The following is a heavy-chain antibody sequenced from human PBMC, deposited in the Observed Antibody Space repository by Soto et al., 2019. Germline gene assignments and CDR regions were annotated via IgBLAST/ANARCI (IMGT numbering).Heavy chain of an antibody. J-gene: IGHJ4*02. CDR2: ISGSGGST. D-gene: IGHD2-2*01. Sequence: GGSLRLSCAASGFTFSSYAMSWVRQAPGKGLEWVSAISGSGGSTYYADSVKGRFTISRDNSKNTLYLQMNSLRAEDTAVYYCAKSYCSSTSCYFYFDYWGQGTLVTV. CDR3: AKSYCSSTSCYFYFDY. CDR1: GFTFSSYA. V-gene: IGHV3-23*01.